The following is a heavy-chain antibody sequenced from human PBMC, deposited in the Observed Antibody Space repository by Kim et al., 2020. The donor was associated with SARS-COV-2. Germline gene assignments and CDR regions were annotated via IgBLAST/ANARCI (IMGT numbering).Heavy chain of an antibody. Sequence: ASVKVSCKASGYTFTSYAMHWVRQAPGQRLEWMGWINAGNGNTKYSQKFQGRVTITRDTSASTAYMELSSLRSEDTAVYYCAKADMIVVVMYAFGIWGQGTMVTVSS. V-gene: IGHV1-3*01. CDR1: GYTFTSYA. CDR2: INAGNGNT. D-gene: IGHD3-22*01. J-gene: IGHJ3*02. CDR3: AKADMIVVVMYAFGI.